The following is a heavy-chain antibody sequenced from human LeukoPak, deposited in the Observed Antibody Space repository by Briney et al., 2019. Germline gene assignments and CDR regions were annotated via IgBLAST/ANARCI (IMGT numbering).Heavy chain of an antibody. CDR3: ARDPPPRNYYDSTRY. V-gene: IGHV3-23*01. CDR2: ISGSGGST. Sequence: GGSLRLSCAASGFTFSSYAMSWVRQAPGKGLEWVSAISGSGGSTYYADSVKGRFTISRDNSKNTLYLQMNSLRAEDTAVYYCARDPPPRNYYDSTRYWGQGTLVTVSS. D-gene: IGHD3-22*01. J-gene: IGHJ4*02. CDR1: GFTFSSYA.